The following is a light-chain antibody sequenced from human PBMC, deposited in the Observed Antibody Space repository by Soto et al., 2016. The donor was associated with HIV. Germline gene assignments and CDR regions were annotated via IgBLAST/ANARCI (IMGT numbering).Light chain of an antibody. CDR3: QVWDRSSDHVV. CDR2: DDS. J-gene: IGLJ3*02. CDR1: NIGSKS. Sequence: SYELTQPPSVSLAPGKTAEIPCGGNNIGSKSVHWYQQRPGQAPVLVVFDDSDRPSGIPERFSGSKSGNTATLTISRVEAGDEADYYCQVWDRSSDHVVFGGGTKAARP. V-gene: IGLV3-21*03.